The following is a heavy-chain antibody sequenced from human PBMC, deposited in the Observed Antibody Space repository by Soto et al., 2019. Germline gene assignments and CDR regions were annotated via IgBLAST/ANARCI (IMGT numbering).Heavy chain of an antibody. V-gene: IGHV1-69*06. D-gene: IGHD2-2*01. CDR2: IIPIFGTA. CDR3: AADIVVVPAAMRGYYYYGMDV. Sequence: ASVKVSCKASGGTCSSYAISWVRQAPGQGLEWMGGIIPIFGTANYAQKFQGRVTITADKSTSTAYMELSSLRSEDTDVYYCAADIVVVPAAMRGYYYYGMDVWGQGTTVPVSS. CDR1: GGTCSSYA. J-gene: IGHJ6*02.